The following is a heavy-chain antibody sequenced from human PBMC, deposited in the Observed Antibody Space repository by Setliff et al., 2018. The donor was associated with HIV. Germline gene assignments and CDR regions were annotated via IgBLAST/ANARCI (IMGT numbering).Heavy chain of an antibody. CDR2: INPSGGST. V-gene: IGHV1-46*01. CDR1: GYTFTSYY. CDR3: ARELYGDYTLDY. D-gene: IGHD4-17*01. Sequence: ASVKVSCKASGYTFTSYYMHWVRRAPGQGLEWMGIINPSGGSTSYAQKFQGRVTMTRDTSTSTAYMELSSLRSEDTAVYYCARELYGDYTLDYWGQGTLVTVSS. J-gene: IGHJ4*02.